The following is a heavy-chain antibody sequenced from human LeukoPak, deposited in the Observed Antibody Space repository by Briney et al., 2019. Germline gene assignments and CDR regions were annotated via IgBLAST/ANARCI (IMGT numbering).Heavy chain of an antibody. CDR1: GFTFSSYE. D-gene: IGHD1-26*01. CDR2: LKSKSDGGTA. Sequence: GGSLRLSCAASGFTFSSYEMSWVRQAPGKGLEWVGRLKSKSDGGTADYAAPVKGRFTISRDDSGNTLYLQMNSLKTEDTAVYYCTTVRRWEPDYWGQGTLVTVSS. CDR3: TTVRRWEPDY. J-gene: IGHJ4*02. V-gene: IGHV3-15*01.